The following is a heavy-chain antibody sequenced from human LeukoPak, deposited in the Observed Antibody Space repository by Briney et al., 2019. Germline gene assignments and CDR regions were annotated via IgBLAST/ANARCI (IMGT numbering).Heavy chain of an antibody. CDR3: ARRRSTGDSNWLDP. CDR2: VYYTGST. V-gene: IGHV4-59*08. D-gene: IGHD3-10*01. J-gene: IGHJ5*02. CDR1: GGTLNSFY. Sequence: SETLSLTCTVSGGTLNSFYWTWIRQPPGKGLDYMGYVYYTGSTKYNPSLKSRVTISEDTSNNQFSLKLNSVTAADTAVYYCARRRSTGDSNWLDPWGQGTLVTVSS.